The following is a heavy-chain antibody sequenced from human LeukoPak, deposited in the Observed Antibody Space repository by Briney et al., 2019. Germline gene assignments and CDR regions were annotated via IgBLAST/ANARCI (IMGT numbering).Heavy chain of an antibody. CDR3: ASHPYLWFGEYHFDS. Sequence: GGSLRLSCAASGFTFSTYAMSWVRQAPGKGLEWVSTISGSGGSTYYADSVKGRFTISRDNSKNTLYLQMNSLRAEDTAAYYCASHPYLWFGEYHFDSWGQGTLVTVSS. V-gene: IGHV3-23*01. D-gene: IGHD3-10*01. J-gene: IGHJ4*02. CDR1: GFTFSTYA. CDR2: ISGSGGST.